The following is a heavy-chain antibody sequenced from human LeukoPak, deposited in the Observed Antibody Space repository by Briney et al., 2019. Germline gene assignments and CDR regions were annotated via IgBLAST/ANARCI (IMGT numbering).Heavy chain of an antibody. CDR3: VRGPYGSSISNWFDP. CDR2: IYYNGDT. Sequence: SETLSLTCSVSGGSITGYSWSWIRQTPGKGLEWIGYIYYNGDTHYNPSLNSRLSMSVDTPNKQFSLNLRSVTAADTAVYYCVRGPYGSSISNWFDPWGKGLLVTVSS. V-gene: IGHV4-59*01. CDR1: GGSITGYS. J-gene: IGHJ5*02. D-gene: IGHD3-10*01.